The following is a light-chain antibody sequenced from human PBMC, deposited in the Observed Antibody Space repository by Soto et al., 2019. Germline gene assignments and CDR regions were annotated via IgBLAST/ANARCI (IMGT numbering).Light chain of an antibody. CDR1: SSDIGAYDY. Sequence: QSVLTQPASLSWSPGQSITISCTGTSSDIGAYDYVSWFQQHPGKAPKLMISEVNNRPSGVSNRFSGSKSGNTAYLTISGIKVQDEAESFCFSFTTTSTHVLGTGTKVTV. CDR3: FSFTTTSTHV. J-gene: IGLJ1*01. V-gene: IGLV2-14*01. CDR2: EVN.